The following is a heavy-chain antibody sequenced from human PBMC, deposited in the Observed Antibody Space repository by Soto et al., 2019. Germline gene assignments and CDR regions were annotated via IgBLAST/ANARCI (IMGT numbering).Heavy chain of an antibody. CDR3: ARDPVGVTHFDY. CDR2: IYHSGNP. J-gene: IGHJ4*02. CDR1: GATISTGGYA. Sequence: PSETLSITCDVCGATISTGGYAWAWIRQPPGKALEWIGHIYHSGNPYYNPSLRSRVTMSIDTSRNQFSLKLRSVTAADTAVYYCARDPVGVTHFDYWGQGALLTVSS. V-gene: IGHV4-30-2*01. D-gene: IGHD1-26*01.